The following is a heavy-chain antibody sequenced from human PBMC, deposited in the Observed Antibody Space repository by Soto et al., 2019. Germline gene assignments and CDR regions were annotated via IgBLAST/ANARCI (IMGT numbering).Heavy chain of an antibody. Sequence: EVQLVESGGGLVKPGGSLSLSCAASGFPFSSYSMNWVRQAPGKGLEWVSSISSSSSYIYYADSVKGRFTISRDNAKNSLYLQMNSLRAEDTAVYYCARSEGGSYLYWGQGTLVTVSS. D-gene: IGHD1-26*01. J-gene: IGHJ4*02. V-gene: IGHV3-21*01. CDR3: ARSEGGSYLY. CDR1: GFPFSSYS. CDR2: ISSSSSYI.